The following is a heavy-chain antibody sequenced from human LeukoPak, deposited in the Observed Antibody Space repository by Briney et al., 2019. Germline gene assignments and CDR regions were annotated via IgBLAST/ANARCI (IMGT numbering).Heavy chain of an antibody. V-gene: IGHV3-23*01. CDR2: ISGGSGRT. CDR3: AKDPFYGSGTYADY. D-gene: IGHD3-10*01. J-gene: IGHJ4*02. CDR1: GFSFSNFA. Sequence: GGSLRLSCAASGFSFSNFAMSWIRETTGKELEWVSVISGGSGRTFYADSVKGRFTISRDNSKNTLYLQMDSLRVEDTGVYYCAKDPFYGSGTYADYWGLGTLVSVSS.